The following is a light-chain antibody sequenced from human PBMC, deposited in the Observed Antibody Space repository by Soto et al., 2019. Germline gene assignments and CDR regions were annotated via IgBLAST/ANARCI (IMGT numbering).Light chain of an antibody. CDR3: QSYDKRLTAYV. CDR1: SSSSGAGYE. CDR2: GNG. J-gene: IGLJ1*01. Sequence: SVLTQPPSVSGAPGQRVTSSCSGTSSSSGAGYEVHWYHQLPGTAPKLVVSGNGNRPSGVPDRLSASKSGTSASLAITGLQAEDEGHYYCQSYDKRLTAYVFGTGTKVTVL. V-gene: IGLV1-40*01.